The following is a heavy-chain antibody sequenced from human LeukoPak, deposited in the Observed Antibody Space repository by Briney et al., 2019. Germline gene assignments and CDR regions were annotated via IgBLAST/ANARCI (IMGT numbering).Heavy chain of an antibody. J-gene: IGHJ4*02. CDR2: INPNSGGT. V-gene: IGHV1-2*02. D-gene: IGHD2-2*01. CDR1: GYTFTGYY. CDR3: ATNPAATRGFDN. Sequence: GASVKNSCKASGYTFTGYYMHWVRQAPGQGLEWMGWINPNSGGTKYAQKFQGRVTMTRDTSISTAYMEVSRLRSDDTAVYYCATNPAATRGFDNWGQGTLVTVSS.